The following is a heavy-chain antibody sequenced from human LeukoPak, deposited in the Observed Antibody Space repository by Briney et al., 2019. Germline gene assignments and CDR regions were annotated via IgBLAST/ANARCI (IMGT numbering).Heavy chain of an antibody. J-gene: IGHJ6*03. Sequence: PSETLSLTCVVSGYSITTAHYWGWTRQPPGKGLEWIGSIYHSGSTHYNPSLKSRVTMSIDTSKSQFSLDLNSVIAADTAVYYCTRSVRYYSHYSMDVWGKGITVTVSS. CDR3: TRSVRYYSHYSMDV. D-gene: IGHD3-10*02. CDR1: GYSITTAHY. V-gene: IGHV4-38-2*01. CDR2: IYHSGST.